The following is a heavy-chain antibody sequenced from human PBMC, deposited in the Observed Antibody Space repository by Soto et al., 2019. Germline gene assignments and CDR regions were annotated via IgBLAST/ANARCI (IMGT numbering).Heavy chain of an antibody. J-gene: IGHJ6*03. Sequence: GESLKISCKGSGYSFTSYWIGWVRQMPGKGLEWMGIIYPGDSDTRYSPSFQGQVTISADKSISTAYLQWSSLKASDTAMYYCARQGSDFSYYYYYYYMDVWGKGTTVTVSS. CDR1: GYSFTSYW. D-gene: IGHD3-3*01. V-gene: IGHV5-51*01. CDR2: IYPGDSDT. CDR3: ARQGSDFSYYYYYYYMDV.